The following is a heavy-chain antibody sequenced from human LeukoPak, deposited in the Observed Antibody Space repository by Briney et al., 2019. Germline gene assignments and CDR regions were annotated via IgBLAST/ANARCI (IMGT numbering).Heavy chain of an antibody. Sequence: GGSLRLSCAAFGFIVRSNHINWVRQAPGKGMEWVSITYSGDTTYYADSVKGRFIISRDDSKNTLSLQMNDLRVEDTAVYYCARERPDSRNLDSWGRGALVTVSS. CDR3: ARERPDSRNLDS. V-gene: IGHV3-66*01. D-gene: IGHD1-14*01. CDR1: GFIVRSNH. J-gene: IGHJ4*02. CDR2: TYSGDTT.